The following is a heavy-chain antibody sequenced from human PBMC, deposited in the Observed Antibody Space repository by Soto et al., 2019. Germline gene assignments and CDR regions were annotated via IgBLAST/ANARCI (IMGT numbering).Heavy chain of an antibody. D-gene: IGHD4-17*01. Sequence: QVQLVESGGGVVQPGRSLRLSCAASGFTFSSYAMHWVRQAPGKGLEWVAVISYDGSNKYYADSVKGRFTISRDNSKNTLYLQMNSLRAEDTAVYYCARGLFDYGDYLQYYGMDVW. CDR3: ARGLFDYGDYLQYYGMDV. CDR2: ISYDGSNK. V-gene: IGHV3-30-3*01. CDR1: GFTFSSYA. J-gene: IGHJ6*01.